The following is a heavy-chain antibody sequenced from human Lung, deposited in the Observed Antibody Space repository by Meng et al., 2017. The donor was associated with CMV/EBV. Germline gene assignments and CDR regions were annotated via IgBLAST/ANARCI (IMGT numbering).Heavy chain of an antibody. CDR1: GDNVSSNSAA. V-gene: IGHV6-1*01. J-gene: IGHJ5*02. CDR3: ARDLNYYDSSGNYYVGWIDP. CDR2: TYYRSKWYN. D-gene: IGHD3-22*01. Sequence: SCAISGDNVSSNSAAWNWIRQSPSRGLEWLGRTYYRSKWYNDFAPSVKSRITFNPDTSKNQLSLHLTSVTPEDTAVYYCARDLNYYDSSGNYYVGWIDPWXQGTLVTVSS.